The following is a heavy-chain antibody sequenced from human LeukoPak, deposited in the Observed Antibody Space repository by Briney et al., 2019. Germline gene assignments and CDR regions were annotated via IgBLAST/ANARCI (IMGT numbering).Heavy chain of an antibody. CDR3: ARVAYYYGSGSYVHYGMDV. Sequence: SETLSLTCAVYGGSFSGYYWSWIRQPPGKGLEWIGETNHSGSTNYNPSLKSRVTISVDTSKNQFSLKLSSVTAADTAVYYCARVAYYYGSGSYVHYGMDVWGQGTTVTVSS. D-gene: IGHD3-10*01. CDR2: TNHSGST. CDR1: GGSFSGYY. V-gene: IGHV4-34*01. J-gene: IGHJ6*02.